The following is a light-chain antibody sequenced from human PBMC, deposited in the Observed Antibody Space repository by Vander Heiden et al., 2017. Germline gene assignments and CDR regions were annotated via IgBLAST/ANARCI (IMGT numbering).Light chain of an antibody. CDR3: KSYTGSSTSPYV. V-gene: IGLV2-8*01. Sequence: QSALTQPPSAPGSPGQSVTIPCTGTRSDVGGYNYVSWYQQHPGKAPKLMIYEVSKRPSGVPDRFSGSKSDNTASLTVSGLQAEDEADYYCKSYTGSSTSPYVFGTGTKVTVL. J-gene: IGLJ1*01. CDR1: RSDVGGYNY. CDR2: EVS.